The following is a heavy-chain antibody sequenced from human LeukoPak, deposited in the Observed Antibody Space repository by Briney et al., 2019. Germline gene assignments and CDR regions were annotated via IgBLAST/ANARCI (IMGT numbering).Heavy chain of an antibody. D-gene: IGHD1-14*01. CDR1: GYTFTTSW. CDR2: TYAGSSPT. J-gene: IGHJ4*02. V-gene: IGHV5-51*01. CDR3: AILNHLDGRVY. Sequence: HGEPLTISCQGFGYTFTTSWIGGVRHLPGKGLEWMAITYAGSSPTKSSPSFQGQVSISPDRSISTAYLQWSSLQASDTAIYYCAILNHLDGRVYWGQGTPVTVSS.